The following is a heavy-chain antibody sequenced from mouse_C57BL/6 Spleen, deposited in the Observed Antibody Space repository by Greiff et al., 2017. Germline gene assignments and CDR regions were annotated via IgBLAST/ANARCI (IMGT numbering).Heavy chain of an antibody. CDR3: ARRGSLTTGAMDY. Sequence: VQLQQSGPELVKPGASVKISCKASGYAFSSSWMNWVKQRPGKGLEWIGRIYPGDGATNYNGKFKGKATLTADKSSSTAYMQLSSLTSEDSAVYFCARRGSLTTGAMDYWGQGTSVTVSS. D-gene: IGHD6-5*01. J-gene: IGHJ4*01. CDR1: GYAFSSSW. CDR2: IYPGDGAT. V-gene: IGHV1-82*01.